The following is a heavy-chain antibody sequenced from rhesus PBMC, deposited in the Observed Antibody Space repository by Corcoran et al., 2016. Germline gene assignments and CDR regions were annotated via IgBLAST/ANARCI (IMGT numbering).Heavy chain of an antibody. J-gene: IGHJ2*01. Sequence: QVQLVQSGAEIKQPGASVKLPCKASGYTFTDYYIHWVRQAPGQGLEWIGLNSPYKGNKGDAQNFKGRVTMTTDTSTSTAYMELSSLRSEDTAVYYCTRGRQRLVHYWYFDLWGPGTPITISS. CDR2: NSPYKGNK. V-gene: IGHV1-1*01. CDR3: TRGRQRLVHYWYFDL. CDR1: GYTFTDYY. D-gene: IGHD6-31*01.